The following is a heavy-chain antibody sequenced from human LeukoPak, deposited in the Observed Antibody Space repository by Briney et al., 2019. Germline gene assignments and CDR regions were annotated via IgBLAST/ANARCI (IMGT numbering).Heavy chain of an antibody. J-gene: IGHJ5*02. CDR2: LRSSSET. CDR3: ARDAGNNGYGCDP. D-gene: IGHD5-12*01. Sequence: GGSLRLSCAASGFIFSQYSMNWVRQAPGKGLEWVSHLRSSSETFYADSVRGRFTISRDNARNLMYLQMNNLRGEDTAIYYCARDAGNNGYGCDPWGQGTLVTVSS. CDR1: GFIFSQYS. V-gene: IGHV3-48*01.